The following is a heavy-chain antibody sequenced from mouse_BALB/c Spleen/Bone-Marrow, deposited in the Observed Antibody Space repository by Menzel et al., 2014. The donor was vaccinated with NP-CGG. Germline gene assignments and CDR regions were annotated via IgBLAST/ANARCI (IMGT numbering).Heavy chain of an antibody. Sequence: LVESGGGLVQPGGSLKLSCAASGFTFSSYGMSWVRQTPDKRLELVATINSNGGSTYYPDSVKGRFTISRDNAKNTLYLQMSSLKSEDTAMYYCARDYYGSSYAMDYWGQGTSVTVSS. CDR1: GFTFSSYG. V-gene: IGHV5-6-3*01. J-gene: IGHJ4*01. D-gene: IGHD1-1*01. CDR2: INSNGGST. CDR3: ARDYYGSSYAMDY.